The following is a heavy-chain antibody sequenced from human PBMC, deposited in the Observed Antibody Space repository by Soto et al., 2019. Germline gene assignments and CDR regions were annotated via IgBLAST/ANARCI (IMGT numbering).Heavy chain of an antibody. CDR2: ISGSGGST. D-gene: IGHD2-2*01. V-gene: IGHV3-23*01. CDR1: GFTFSSYA. CDR3: AKGGLGYCSSTSCKYNWFDP. Sequence: GSLRLSCAASGFTFSSYAMSWVRQAPGKGLEWVSAISGSGGSTYYADSVKGRFTISRDNSKNTLYLQMNSLRAEDTAVYYCAKGGLGYCSSTSCKYNWFDPWGQGTLVTVSS. J-gene: IGHJ5*01.